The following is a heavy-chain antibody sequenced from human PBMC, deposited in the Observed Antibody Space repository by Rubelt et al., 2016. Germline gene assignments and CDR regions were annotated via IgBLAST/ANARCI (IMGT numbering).Heavy chain of an antibody. D-gene: IGHD3-3*01. CDR3: TTDDDFGVVIIGY. CDR2: IKSKTDGGTT. J-gene: IGHJ4*02. V-gene: IGHV3-15*01. Sequence: GKGLEWVGRIKSKTDGGTTDYAAPVKGRFTISRDDSKNTLYLQMNSLKTEDTAVYYCTTDDDFGVVIIGYWGQGTLVTVSS.